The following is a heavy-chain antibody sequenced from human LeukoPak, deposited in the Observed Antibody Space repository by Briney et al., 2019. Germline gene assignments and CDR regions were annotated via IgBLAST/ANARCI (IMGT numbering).Heavy chain of an antibody. CDR3: ARGHDFWSGLYYFDY. J-gene: IGHJ4*02. CDR1: GGSISSYY. V-gene: IGHV4-59*01. Sequence: PSETLSLTCTVSGGSISSYYWSWIRQPPGKGLEWIGYIYYSGSTNYNPSLKSRVTISVDTSKNQFSLKLSSVTAADTAVYYCARGHDFWSGLYYFDYWGQGTLVTVSS. D-gene: IGHD3-3*01. CDR2: IYYSGST.